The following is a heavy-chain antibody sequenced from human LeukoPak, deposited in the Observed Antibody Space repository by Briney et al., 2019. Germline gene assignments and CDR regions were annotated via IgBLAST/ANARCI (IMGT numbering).Heavy chain of an antibody. Sequence: SETLSLTCAVDGGSFSGYYWSWIRQPPGKGLEWNGEINHSGSTNYNTSLKRRVTISVDTSMTTFSLQLSSVTAVDTAVYYCALFDFWSSSTPFWGQGNLVTVSS. CDR1: GGSFSGYY. CDR2: INHSGST. V-gene: IGHV4-34*01. D-gene: IGHD3-3*01. J-gene: IGHJ4*02. CDR3: ALFDFWSSSTPF.